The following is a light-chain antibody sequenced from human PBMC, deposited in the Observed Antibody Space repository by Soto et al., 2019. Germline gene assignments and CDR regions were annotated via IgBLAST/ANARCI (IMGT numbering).Light chain of an antibody. V-gene: IGKV2-28*01. CDR2: LGS. CDR1: QSLLHSNGYNY. CDR3: MQALQIRVE. J-gene: IGKJ1*01. Sequence: DSVMTQFPLSLSVTPGEPASISCRSSQSLLHSNGYNYLDWYVQKPGQSPQLLIYLGSNRASGVTDRFSGSGSGTDFTLKISRVEAEDVGVYYCMQALQIRVEFGQGTKVEIK.